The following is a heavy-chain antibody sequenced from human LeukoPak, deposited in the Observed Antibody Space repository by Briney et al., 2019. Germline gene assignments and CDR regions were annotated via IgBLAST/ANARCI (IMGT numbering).Heavy chain of an antibody. J-gene: IGHJ1*01. Sequence: GASVKVSCKASGFTFSNYGINWVRQAPGQGLEWMGWISAYNNNTNYAQKLQGRVTMTTDTSTSTAYMELTSLRSDDTAVYYCARGSQGRHFQHWGQGTLVTVSS. CDR1: GFTFSNYG. CDR3: ARGSQGRHFQH. D-gene: IGHD6-6*01. CDR2: ISAYNNNT. V-gene: IGHV1-18*01.